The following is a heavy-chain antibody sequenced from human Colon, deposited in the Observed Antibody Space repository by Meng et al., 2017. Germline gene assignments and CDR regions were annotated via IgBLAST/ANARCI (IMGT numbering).Heavy chain of an antibody. CDR2: MSDSGTT. D-gene: IGHD4-17*01. CDR3: ARDTLYGTDY. V-gene: IGHV4-31*03. CDR1: GGSIKSGGYH. J-gene: IGHJ4*02. Sequence: QVHLHESGPGLVRPSDDLSLVCTVSGGSIKSGGYHWSWVRQPPGKGLEYIGFMSDSGTTDYNPSLGSRVSISEIGSSKNQFSLTLRSVTAADTATYFWARDTLYGTDYWGQGVLVTVSS.